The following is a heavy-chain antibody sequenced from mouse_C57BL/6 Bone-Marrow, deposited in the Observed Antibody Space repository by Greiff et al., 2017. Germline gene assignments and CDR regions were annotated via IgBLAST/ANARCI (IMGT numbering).Heavy chain of an antibody. CDR2: GQGLEWIG. D-gene: IGHD1-1*01. J-gene: IGHJ3*01. CDR3: SGDSAVYYCAHSPLGYGSEGFAY. V-gene: IGHV1-87*01. CDR1: YTFSRRVH. Sequence: QVQLQQSGPELARPWASVKISCQAFYTFSRRVHFAIRDTNYWMQWVKQRPGQGLEWIGAIYPGNGDTSYNQKFQGKATLTAAKSSSTAYMQLCSLTSGDSAVYYCAHSPLGYGSEGFAYWGQGTLVTVSA.